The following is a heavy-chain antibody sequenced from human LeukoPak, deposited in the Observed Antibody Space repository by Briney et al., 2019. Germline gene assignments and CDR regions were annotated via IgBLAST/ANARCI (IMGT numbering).Heavy chain of an antibody. V-gene: IGHV3-43*01. D-gene: IGHD3-10*01. CDR1: GFTFDDYT. J-gene: IGHJ6*03. CDR3: AKDGGYYDSGNYYYYMDV. CDR2: ISWDGGST. Sequence: GGSLRLSCAASGFTFDDYTMHRVRQAPGKGLEWVSLISWDGGSTYYADSVKGRFTISRDNSKNSLYLQMNSLRTEDTALYYCAKDGGYYDSGNYYYYMDVWGKGTTVTVSS.